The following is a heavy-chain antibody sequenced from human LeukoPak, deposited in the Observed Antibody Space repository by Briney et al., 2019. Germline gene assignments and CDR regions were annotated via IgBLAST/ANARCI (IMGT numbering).Heavy chain of an antibody. V-gene: IGHV3-11*04. J-gene: IGHJ5*02. D-gene: IGHD2-15*01. CDR1: GFTFSDYY. CDR2: ISSSGSTI. CDR3: ARSRYCSGGSCPPNWFDP. Sequence: GGSLRLSCAASGFTFSDYYMSWIRQAPGKGLEWVSYISSSGSTIYYADSVKGRFTISRNNAKNSLYLQMNSLRAEDTAVYYCARSRYCSGGSCPPNWFDPWGQGTLVTVSS.